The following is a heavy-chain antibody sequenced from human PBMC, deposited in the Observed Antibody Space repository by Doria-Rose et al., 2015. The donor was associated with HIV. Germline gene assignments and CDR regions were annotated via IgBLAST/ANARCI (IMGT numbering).Heavy chain of an antibody. J-gene: IGHJ4*02. V-gene: IGHV2-26*01. CDR1: GVSLSSPGMG. CDR3: ARIKSSRWYHKYYFDF. CDR2: IFSDDAR. D-gene: IGHD6-13*01. Sequence: QITLKESGPVLVKPTETLTLTCTVSGVSLSSPGMGVSWIRQPPGKALEWLANIFSDDARSYKTSRKSRLTISSGTSKSQVVLTMTDMDPVDTATYYCARIKSSRWYHKYYFDFWGQGTLVIVSA.